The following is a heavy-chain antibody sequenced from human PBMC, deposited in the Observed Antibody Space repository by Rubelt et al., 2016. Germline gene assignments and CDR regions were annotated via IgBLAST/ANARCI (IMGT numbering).Heavy chain of an antibody. CDR3: ARDFSALNIAAAGTSYYYGMDV. J-gene: IGHJ6*02. D-gene: IGHD6-13*01. CDR2: ISYDGGNK. CDR1: GFTFSSYA. Sequence: QVQLVESGGGVVQPGRSLRLSCAASGFTFSSYAMHWVRQAPGKGLEWVAVISYDGGNKYCAESGKGRFTISRDNSKNTLYLQMNSLRAEDTAVYYCARDFSALNIAAAGTSYYYGMDVWGQGTTVTVSS. V-gene: IGHV3-30*04.